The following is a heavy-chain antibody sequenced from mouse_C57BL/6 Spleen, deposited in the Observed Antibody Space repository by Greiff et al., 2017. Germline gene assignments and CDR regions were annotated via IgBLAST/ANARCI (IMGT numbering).Heavy chain of an antibody. CDR1: GYAFSSYW. D-gene: IGHD1-1*01. CDR2: IDPADSDT. V-gene: IGHV1-80*01. CDR3: ARTSRYWYFDV. J-gene: IGHJ1*03. Sequence: QVQLQQPGAELVKPGASVKLSCKASGYAFSSYWMHWVKQRPGQGLEWIGQIDPADSDTNYNRKFKGKATLTADKSSSTAYMQLSSLTSEDSAVYFCARTSRYWYFDVWGTGTTVTVSA.